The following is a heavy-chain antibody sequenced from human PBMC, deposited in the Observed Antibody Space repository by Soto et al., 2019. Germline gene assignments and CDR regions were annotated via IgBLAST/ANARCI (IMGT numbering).Heavy chain of an antibody. J-gene: IGHJ5*02. CDR2: ISGSGGST. D-gene: IGHD2-2*01. V-gene: IGHV3-23*01. Sequence: PGGSLRLSCAASGFTFSSYAMSWVRQAPGKGLEWVSAISGSGGSTYYADSVKGRFTITRDNSKNTLYLQMNSLRAEDTAVYYCAKLNRVCSSTSCYGDNWFDPWGQGTLVTVSS. CDR3: AKLNRVCSSTSCYGDNWFDP. CDR1: GFTFSSYA.